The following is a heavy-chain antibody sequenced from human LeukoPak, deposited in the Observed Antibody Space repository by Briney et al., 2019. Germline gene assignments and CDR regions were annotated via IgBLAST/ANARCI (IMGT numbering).Heavy chain of an antibody. D-gene: IGHD3-22*01. CDR1: GGSFSGYY. Sequence: SETLSLTCAVYGGSFSGYYWSWIRQPPGKGQEWIGEINHSGSTNYNPSLKSRVTISVDTSKNQFSLKLSSVTAADTAVYYCARGLFSYDSSGYYYYFDYWGQGTLVTVSS. CDR3: ARGLFSYDSSGYYYYFDY. CDR2: INHSGST. V-gene: IGHV4-34*01. J-gene: IGHJ4*02.